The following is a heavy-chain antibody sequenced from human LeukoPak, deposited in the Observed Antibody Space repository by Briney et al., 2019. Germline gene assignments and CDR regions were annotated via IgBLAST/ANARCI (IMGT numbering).Heavy chain of an antibody. J-gene: IGHJ5*02. CDR2: IYHSGST. V-gene: IGHV4-38-2*01. CDR1: GYSISSGYY. CDR3: ARGPTTVTTSGPNWFDP. D-gene: IGHD4-17*01. Sequence: ASETLSLTRAVSGYSISSGYYWGWIRQPPGKGLEWIGSIYHSGSTYYNPSLKSRVTISVDTSKNQFSLKLSSVTAADTAVYYCARGPTTVTTSGPNWFDPWGQGTLVTVSS.